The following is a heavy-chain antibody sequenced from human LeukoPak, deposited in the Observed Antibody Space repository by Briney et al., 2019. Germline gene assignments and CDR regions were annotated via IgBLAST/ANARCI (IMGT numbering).Heavy chain of an antibody. J-gene: IGHJ4*02. CDR1: GFTFSSYW. Sequence: GGSLRLSCAASGFTFSSYWMSWVRQAPGKGLEWVANIKRDGSEKYYVDSVKGRFTISRDNAKNSLYLQMDSLRAEDTAVYYWGGAGFPGFWGQGTLVPV. CDR3: GGAGFPGF. CDR2: IKRDGSEK. V-gene: IGHV3-7*04. D-gene: IGHD3-10*01.